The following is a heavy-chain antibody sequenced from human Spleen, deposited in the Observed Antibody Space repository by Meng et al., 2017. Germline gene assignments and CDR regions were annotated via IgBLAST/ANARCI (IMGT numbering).Heavy chain of an antibody. Sequence: QLQLVQAGADGKKPGASVKVSCKASGYTFTHHGISWIRQAPGQGLEWMGWVSCYNGDTNYAQKFQGRVTMTTDTSTSTAYMDLRSLRSDDTAVYYCARDPSNTSGRYAYFDYWGQGTLVTVSS. D-gene: IGHD6-19*01. V-gene: IGHV1-18*01. CDR1: GYTFTHHG. CDR2: VSCYNGDT. J-gene: IGHJ4*02. CDR3: ARDPSNTSGRYAYFDY.